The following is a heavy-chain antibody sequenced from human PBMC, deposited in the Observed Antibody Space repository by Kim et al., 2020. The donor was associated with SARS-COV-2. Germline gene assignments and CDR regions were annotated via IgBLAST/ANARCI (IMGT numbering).Heavy chain of an antibody. J-gene: IGHJ4*02. Sequence: ASVKVSCKASGYTFTTYDITWVRQAPGQGLEWMGWINSYSGDTKSAQRLQGRVTITRDTSTSTAYLELRSLRSDDTAMYYCARYLGHGNGWPYFDFWGQGTMVTVSS. V-gene: IGHV1-18*04. D-gene: IGHD6-19*01. CDR1: GYTFTTYD. CDR2: INSYSGDT. CDR3: ARYLGHGNGWPYFDF.